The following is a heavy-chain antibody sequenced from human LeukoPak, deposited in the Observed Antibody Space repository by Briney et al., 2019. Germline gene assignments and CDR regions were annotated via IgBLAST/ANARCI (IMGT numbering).Heavy chain of an antibody. J-gene: IGHJ5*02. CDR3: ARDRDYYDSSGYGGWFDP. Sequence: SETLSLTCTVSGGSISSGDYYWSWIRQPPGKGLEWIGYIYYSGSTYYNPSLKSRVTISVDTSKNQFSLKLSSVTAADTAVYYCARDRDYYDSSGYGGWFDPWGQGTLVTVSS. CDR1: GGSISSGDYY. CDR2: IYYSGST. V-gene: IGHV4-30-4*01. D-gene: IGHD3-22*01.